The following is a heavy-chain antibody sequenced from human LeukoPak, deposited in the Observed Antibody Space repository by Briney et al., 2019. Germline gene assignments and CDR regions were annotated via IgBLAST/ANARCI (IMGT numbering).Heavy chain of an antibody. CDR3: ARDISVDCSGGSCYSRITTSHAFDI. CDR2: IIPILGIA. D-gene: IGHD2-15*01. J-gene: IGHJ3*02. V-gene: IGHV1-69*04. Sequence: GASVKVSCKASGGTFSSYAISWVRQAPGQGLEWMGRIIPILGIANYAQKFQGRVTITADKSTSTAYMELSSLRSEDTAVYYCARDISVDCSGGSCYSRITTSHAFDIWGQGTMVTVSS. CDR1: GGTFSSYA.